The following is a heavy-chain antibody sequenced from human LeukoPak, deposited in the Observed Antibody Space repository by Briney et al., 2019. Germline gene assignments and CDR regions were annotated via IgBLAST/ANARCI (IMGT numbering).Heavy chain of an antibody. V-gene: IGHV1-18*01. CDR3: ARDRLGGDLTGESLY. CDR2: ISAYNGNT. D-gene: IGHD4-17*01. J-gene: IGHJ4*02. CDR1: GYPLDNFG. Sequence: ASVKVPCKASGYPLDNFGLTWVRQAPGQGLEWMGWISAYNGNTHYAQKFRDRLTMTTDTSTRTAYLELRSLKSDDTAVYYCARDRLGGDLTGESLYWGQGTLVTVSS.